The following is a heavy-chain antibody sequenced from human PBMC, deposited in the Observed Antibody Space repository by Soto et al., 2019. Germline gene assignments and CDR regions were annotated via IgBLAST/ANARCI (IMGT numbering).Heavy chain of an antibody. V-gene: IGHV1-18*01. D-gene: IGHD3-22*01. J-gene: IGHJ4*02. CDR1: GYTFTSYG. CDR3: ARDSYYYDSTGDYFDY. CDR2: ISAYNGNT. Sequence: GASVKVSCKASGYTFTSYGISWVRQAPGQGLEWMGRISAYNGNTNYAQKLQGRVTMTTDTSTSTAYMELSSLRSEDTAVYYCARDSYYYDSTGDYFDYWGQGTLVTVSS.